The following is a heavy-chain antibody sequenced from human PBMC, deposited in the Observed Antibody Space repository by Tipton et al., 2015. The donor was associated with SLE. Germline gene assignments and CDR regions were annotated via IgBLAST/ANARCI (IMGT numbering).Heavy chain of an antibody. D-gene: IGHD3-3*01. V-gene: IGHV1-18*01. Sequence: YARKFQGRVTMTTDTSTTTGYMELRSLREDDTAVYYCARVRVDFWSGLDYWGQGTVVTVSS. J-gene: IGHJ4*02. CDR3: ARVRVDFWSGLDY.